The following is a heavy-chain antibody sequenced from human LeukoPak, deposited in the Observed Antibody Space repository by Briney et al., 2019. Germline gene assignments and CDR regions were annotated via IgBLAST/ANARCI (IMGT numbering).Heavy chain of an antibody. CDR2: IYYTGST. D-gene: IGHD4-17*01. V-gene: IGHV4-39*01. CDR3: VRSSYGDDDY. Sequence: SETLSLTCTVSGGSISSSSYYWGWIRQPPGKGLEWIGSIYYTGSTYYNPSLKSRVTISVDTSKNQFSLNLSSVTAADTAVYYCVRSSYGDDDYWGQGTLVTVSS. CDR1: GGSISSSSYY. J-gene: IGHJ4*02.